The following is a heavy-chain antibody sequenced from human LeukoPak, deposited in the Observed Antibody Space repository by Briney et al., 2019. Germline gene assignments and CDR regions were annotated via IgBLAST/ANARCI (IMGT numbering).Heavy chain of an antibody. CDR1: GGTFSSYA. CDR2: IIPIFGTA. Sequence: SVKVSCKASGGTFSSYAISWVRQAPGQGLEWMGGIIPIFGTANYAQKFQGRVTITTDESTSTAYMELSSLRSEDTAVYYCARDGAYCGGDCYSRGWLDPWGQGTLVTVSS. D-gene: IGHD2-21*02. CDR3: ARDGAYCGGDCYSRGWLDP. J-gene: IGHJ5*02. V-gene: IGHV1-69*05.